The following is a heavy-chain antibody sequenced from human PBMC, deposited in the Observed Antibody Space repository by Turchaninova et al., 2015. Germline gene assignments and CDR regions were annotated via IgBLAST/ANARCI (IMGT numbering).Heavy chain of an antibody. CDR1: GFSLSTSGVG. CDR2: IYWDDDK. D-gene: IGHD3-22*01. V-gene: IGHV2-5*02. J-gene: IGHJ4*02. Sequence: QITLKESGPTLVKPTQPPTLTCTFSGFSLSTSGVGVGWSPQPPGKAPECLALIYWDDDKRYSPSLKTRLTITKDTSKNQVVLTMTNMDPVDTATYYCAHRPLRSSTGYYYYFDYWGQGTQVTVSS. CDR3: AHRPLRSSTGYYYYFDY.